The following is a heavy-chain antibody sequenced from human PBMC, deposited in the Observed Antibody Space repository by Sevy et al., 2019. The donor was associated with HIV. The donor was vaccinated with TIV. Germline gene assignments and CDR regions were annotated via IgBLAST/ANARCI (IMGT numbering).Heavy chain of an antibody. J-gene: IGHJ4*02. Sequence: SETLSLTCTVSGASISSSGYYWGWIRQPPGKGLEWIASINYSGITFYNPSLKSPVTISADTSENQFSLRLSSVTVADTAIYYCARSILTYTSGWNYFDFWGQGTVVTVSS. D-gene: IGHD6-19*01. CDR3: ARSILTYTSGWNYFDF. V-gene: IGHV4-39*01. CDR2: INYSGIT. CDR1: GASISSSGYY.